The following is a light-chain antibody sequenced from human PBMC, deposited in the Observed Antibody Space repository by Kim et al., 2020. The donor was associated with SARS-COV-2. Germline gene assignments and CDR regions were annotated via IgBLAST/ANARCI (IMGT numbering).Light chain of an antibody. J-gene: IGKJ1*01. Sequence: SPGKQATLPCRASQVIKRTYLAWYQQNPGQAPKLLIHSASSRATGIPDRFSGSGSGTDFTLTISRLEPEDFALYYCQHYGSSSGSFGPGTKVDIK. CDR2: SAS. CDR1: QVIKRTY. CDR3: QHYGSSSGS. V-gene: IGKV3-20*01.